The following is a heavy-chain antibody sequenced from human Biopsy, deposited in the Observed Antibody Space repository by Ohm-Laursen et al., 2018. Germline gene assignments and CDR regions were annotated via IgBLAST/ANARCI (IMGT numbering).Heavy chain of an antibody. CDR2: FSHTGTT. J-gene: IGHJ3*01. CDR3: ARGPYGDNAGAFDV. D-gene: IGHD4/OR15-4a*01. V-gene: IGHV4-34*01. Sequence: SQTLSLTCAVDGGSFSGYDWTWIRQPPGKGLEWVGEFSHTGTTIYNPSLKSRLTISVDKSKNHFSLRLTSVTAADTATYFCARGPYGDNAGAFDVWGQGTVVTVSP. CDR1: GGSFSGYD.